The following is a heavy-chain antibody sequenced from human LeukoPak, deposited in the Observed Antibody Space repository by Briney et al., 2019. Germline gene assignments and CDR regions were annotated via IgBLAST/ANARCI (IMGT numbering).Heavy chain of an antibody. Sequence: GGSLRLSCAASGFTFSSYSMNWVRQAPGKGLEWVSSISSSSSYIYYADSVKGRFTISRDNAKNSLYLQMNSLRAEDTAVYYCARDGGSSWYRMEEYYFDYWGQGTLVTVSS. J-gene: IGHJ4*02. CDR1: GFTFSSYS. CDR2: ISSSSSYI. D-gene: IGHD6-13*01. V-gene: IGHV3-21*01. CDR3: ARDGGSSWYRMEEYYFDY.